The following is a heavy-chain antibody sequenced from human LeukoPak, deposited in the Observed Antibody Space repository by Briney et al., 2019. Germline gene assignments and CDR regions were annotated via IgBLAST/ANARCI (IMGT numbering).Heavy chain of an antibody. CDR2: ISSSGSSI. CDR3: ARGGGLTYYFDY. V-gene: IGHV3-11*04. D-gene: IGHD3-16*01. J-gene: IGHJ4*02. Sequence: GGSLRLSCAASGFIFSDYYMSWIRQAPGKGLGWVSYISSSGSSIYYADSVKGRFTISRDNSKNTLYLQMNSLRAEDTAVYYCARGGGLTYYFDYWGQGTLVTVSS. CDR1: GFIFSDYY.